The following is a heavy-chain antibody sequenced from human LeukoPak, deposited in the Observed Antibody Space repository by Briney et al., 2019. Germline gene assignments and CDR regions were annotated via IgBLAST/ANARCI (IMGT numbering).Heavy chain of an antibody. CDR1: GYSFTNFW. CDR3: ARGSYGSGSYYNVAFDF. V-gene: IGHV5-51*01. J-gene: IGHJ4*02. D-gene: IGHD3-10*01. CDR2: IYPGNSDT. Sequence: GESLKISCKGSGYSFTNFWIGWVRQMPGKGLEWMGIIYPGNSDTRYNPSFQGQVTISADKSISTVYLQWSSLKASDTAMYYCARGSYGSGSYYNVAFDFWGQGTLVTVSS.